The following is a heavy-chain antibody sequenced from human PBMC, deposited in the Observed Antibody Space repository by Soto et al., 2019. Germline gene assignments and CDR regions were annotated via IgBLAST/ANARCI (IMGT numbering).Heavy chain of an antibody. J-gene: IGHJ5*02. D-gene: IGHD3-10*01. CDR3: ARVNPYGSGSYSPTGWFDP. V-gene: IGHV1-3*01. CDR2: INAGNSNT. Sequence: ASVKVSCKASGYTFTSYAMHWVRQAPGQRLEWMGWINAGNSNTKYSQKFQGRVTITRDTSASTAYMELSSLRSEDTAVYYCARVNPYGSGSYSPTGWFDPWGQGTLVTVSS. CDR1: GYTFTSYA.